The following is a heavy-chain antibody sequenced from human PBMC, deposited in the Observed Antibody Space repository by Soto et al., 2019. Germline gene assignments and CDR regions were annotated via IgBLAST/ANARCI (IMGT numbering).Heavy chain of an antibody. CDR3: ARSPSLQLLWWDWFDP. V-gene: IGHV3-66*01. CDR2: IYSGGST. J-gene: IGHJ5*02. D-gene: IGHD2-2*01. CDR1: GFTVSSNY. Sequence: QPGGSLRLSCAASGFTVSSNYMSWVRQAPGKGLEWVSVIYSGGSTYYADPVKGRFTISRDNSKNTLYLQMNSLRAEDTAVYYCARSPSLQLLWWDWFDPWGQGTLVTVSS.